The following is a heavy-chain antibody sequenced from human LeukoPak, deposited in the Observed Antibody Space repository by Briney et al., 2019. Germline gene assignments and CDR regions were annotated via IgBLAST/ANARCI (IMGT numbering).Heavy chain of an antibody. CDR1: GFTFSTYA. V-gene: IGHV3-23*01. D-gene: IGHD3-22*01. Sequence: PGGSLRLSCAASGFTFSTYAVNWVRQAPGKGLEWVSAISGSGGSTYYADSVKGRFTISRDNSKNTLYLQMNSLRAEDTAVYYCAKVDYYDSSGYCDYWGQGTLVTVSS. CDR3: AKVDYYDSSGYCDY. J-gene: IGHJ4*02. CDR2: ISGSGGST.